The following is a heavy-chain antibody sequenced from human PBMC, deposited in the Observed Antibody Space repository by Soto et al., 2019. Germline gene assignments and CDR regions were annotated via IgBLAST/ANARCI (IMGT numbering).Heavy chain of an antibody. D-gene: IGHD3-22*01. CDR3: TRGPGKYPRGSYPAD. V-gene: IGHV1-8*01. CDR2: MDPSSGSA. CDR1: GYTFTTYD. Sequence: QVQLVQSGAEVKKPGASVKVSCKASGYTFTTYDINWVRQATGQGLEWMGWMDPSSGSAGYAQKFQGRVIMTRNTSINTAYLELSSLRSEDTAVYSCTRGPGKYPRGSYPADGGQGAQVTVTS. J-gene: IGHJ4*02.